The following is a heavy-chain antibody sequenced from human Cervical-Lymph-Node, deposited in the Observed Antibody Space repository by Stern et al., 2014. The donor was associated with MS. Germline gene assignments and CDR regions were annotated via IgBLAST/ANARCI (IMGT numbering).Heavy chain of an antibody. CDR3: ANPLPYAN. Sequence: VQLVQSGAEVKKPGASVKVSCKASGDTFASYPIHWLRQAPGQGPVLMGIVNPTDGRTTYAQTFQGRVTMTRDTSTRTVYMELSSLRAEDTAMYFCANPLPYANWGQGTRVTVSS. J-gene: IGHJ1*01. CDR2: VNPTDGRT. D-gene: IGHD4-17*01. CDR1: GDTFASYP. V-gene: IGHV1-46*03.